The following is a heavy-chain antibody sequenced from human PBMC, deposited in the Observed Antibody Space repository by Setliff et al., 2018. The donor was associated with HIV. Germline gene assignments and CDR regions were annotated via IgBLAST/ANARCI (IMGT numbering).Heavy chain of an antibody. CDR3: ASAQYCAGCYGPHGAFDV. CDR1: GVATDSNY. D-gene: IGHD2-2*01. CDR2: VYYGGIT. J-gene: IGHJ3*01. Sequence: LSLTCTVSGVATDSNYWTWIRQSPGKGLEWIGYVYYGGITNYSPSLKSRVSISIDTSKNQFSLKLSSVTAADTAVYYCASAQYCAGCYGPHGAFDVWGPGSTVTVSS. V-gene: IGHV4-59*01.